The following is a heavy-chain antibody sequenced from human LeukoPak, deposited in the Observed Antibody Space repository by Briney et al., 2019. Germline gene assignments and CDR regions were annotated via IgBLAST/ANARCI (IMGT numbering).Heavy chain of an antibody. CDR1: GGSISSYY. CDR3: ASMDRQGLMDAFDI. J-gene: IGHJ3*02. Sequence: RSSETLSLTCTVSGGSISSYYWSWIRQPPGKGLEWIGYINYSGSTKYNPSLKSRVTISVDTSKNQFSLKLSSVTAADTAVYYCASMDRQGLMDAFDIWGQGTMVTVSS. V-gene: IGHV4-59*01. CDR2: INYSGST. D-gene: IGHD3-16*01.